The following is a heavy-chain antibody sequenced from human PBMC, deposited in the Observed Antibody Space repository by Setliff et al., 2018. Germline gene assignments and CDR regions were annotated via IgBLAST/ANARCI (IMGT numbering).Heavy chain of an antibody. CDR2: ISVYNGDT. Sequence: ASVKVSCKASGYTFRNYAFAWVRQAPGQGLEWVGWISVYNGDTNYAQKFQGRVTLTTDTSTSTAYMELRSLTSDDSAFYYCARAPSGEFVTIRTNSWFTYWGQGTLVTVSS. CDR1: GYTFRNYA. V-gene: IGHV1-18*01. D-gene: IGHD2-8*01. CDR3: ARAPSGEFVTIRTNSWFTY. J-gene: IGHJ4*02.